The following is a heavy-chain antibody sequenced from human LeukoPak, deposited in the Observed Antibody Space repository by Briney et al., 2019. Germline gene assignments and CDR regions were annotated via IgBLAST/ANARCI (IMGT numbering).Heavy chain of an antibody. Sequence: PSETLSLTCAVYGGSFSGYYWSWIRQPPGKGLEWIGEINHSGSTNYNPSLKSRVTISVDTSKNQFSLKLSSVTAADTAVYYCASYTAGGGGLDYWGQGTLVTGSS. J-gene: IGHJ4*02. CDR2: INHSGST. CDR3: ASYTAGGGGLDY. V-gene: IGHV4-34*01. CDR1: GGSFSGYY. D-gene: IGHD5-18*01.